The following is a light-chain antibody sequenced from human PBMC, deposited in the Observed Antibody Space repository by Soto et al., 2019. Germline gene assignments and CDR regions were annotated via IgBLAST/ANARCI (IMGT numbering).Light chain of an antibody. CDR1: SSDVGGYNY. CDR3: SSYAGSSNLGV. J-gene: IGLJ2*01. CDR2: EVS. V-gene: IGLV2-8*01. Sequence: QSVLTQPPSASGSPGQSVTISCTRTSSDVGGYNYVSWYQQHPGRAPKLMIYEVSKRPSGVPDRFSGSKSGNTASLTVSGLQPEDEADYYCSSYAGSSNLGVFGGGTKLTVL.